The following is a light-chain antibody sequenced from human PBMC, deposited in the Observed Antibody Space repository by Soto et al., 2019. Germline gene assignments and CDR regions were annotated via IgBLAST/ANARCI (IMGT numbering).Light chain of an antibody. Sequence: DVVLTQSPLSLPVTLGQPASISCRSSQSLVHSDGNTYLSWFQQRPGQSPRSLIYKVSNWDSGVPDRFSGSGSGTDFTLKISRVEAEDVGFYYCMQATYWPWTFGQGTKVEIK. CDR2: KVS. CDR1: QSLVHSDGNTY. J-gene: IGKJ1*01. CDR3: MQATYWPWT. V-gene: IGKV2-30*02.